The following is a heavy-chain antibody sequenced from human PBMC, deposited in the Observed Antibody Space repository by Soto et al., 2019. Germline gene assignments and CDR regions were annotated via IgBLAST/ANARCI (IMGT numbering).Heavy chain of an antibody. CDR2: VHSDGTTT. J-gene: IGHJ3*01. CDR3: ARGDRVGFDL. D-gene: IGHD1-26*01. CDR1: GFTFDYYW. V-gene: IGHV3-74*01. Sequence: EVQLVESGGGLVQPGESLRLSCAASGFTFDYYWMHWVRPAPGKGLLLVSLVHSDGTTTTYADSVKGRFTISRDNARNTVSLQMSSLRAEDTAIYYCARGDRVGFDLWGHGTVVTVSS.